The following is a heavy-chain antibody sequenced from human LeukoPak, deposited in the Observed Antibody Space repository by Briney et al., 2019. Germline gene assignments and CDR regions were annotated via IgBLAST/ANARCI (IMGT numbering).Heavy chain of an antibody. D-gene: IGHD5-12*01. V-gene: IGHV1-3*01. J-gene: IGHJ4*02. CDR3: ARTYSGYDYYFDY. CDR2: INAGNGNT. Sequence: RRASVKVSCKASGYTFTSYAMHWVRQAPGQRLEWMGWINAGNGNTRYSQNFQGRVTSTRDTSASTAYMELSSLRSEDTAVYYCARTYSGYDYYFDYWGQGTLVTVSS. CDR1: GYTFTSYA.